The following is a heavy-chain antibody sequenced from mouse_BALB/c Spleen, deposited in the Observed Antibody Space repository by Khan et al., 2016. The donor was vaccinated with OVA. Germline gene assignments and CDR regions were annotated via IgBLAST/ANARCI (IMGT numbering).Heavy chain of an antibody. CDR3: VREAAYYRSDGWFAY. V-gene: IGHV1-4*01. J-gene: IGHJ3*01. D-gene: IGHD2-14*01. CDR2: IIPSNDYT. Sequence: QVQLKQSGAELARPGASVKMSCKASGYTFTTYTIHWVKQRPGQGLEWIGYIIPSNDYTNYNQKFKDRATLTADKSYSTAYMQLSSLTSEDSAVYYCVREAAYYRSDGWFAYWGQGTLVTVSA. CDR1: GYTFTTYT.